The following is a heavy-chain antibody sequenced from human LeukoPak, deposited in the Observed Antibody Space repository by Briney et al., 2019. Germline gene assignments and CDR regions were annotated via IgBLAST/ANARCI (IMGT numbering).Heavy chain of an antibody. V-gene: IGHV4-34*01. Sequence: SETLSLTCTVSGGSISGYYWSWIRQPPGKGLEWIGEINHSGSTNYNPSLKSRVTISVDTSKNQFSLKLSSVTAADTAVYYCARMSFRVARREPYGMDVWGQGTTVTVS. CDR2: INHSGST. CDR1: GGSISGYY. J-gene: IGHJ6*02. CDR3: ARMSFRVARREPYGMDV. D-gene: IGHD1-14*01.